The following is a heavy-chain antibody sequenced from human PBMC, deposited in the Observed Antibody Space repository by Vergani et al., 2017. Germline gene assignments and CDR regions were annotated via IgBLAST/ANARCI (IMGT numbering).Heavy chain of an antibody. Sequence: QVQLQESGPGLVKPSETLSLTCTVSGGSISSYYWSWIRQPPGKGLEWIGYIYYSGSTNYNPSLKSRVTISVDTSKNQFSLKLGSVTAADSAVYYCARDGYSYGFDYWGQGTLVTVSS. J-gene: IGHJ4*02. CDR3: ARDGYSYGFDY. V-gene: IGHV4-59*01. D-gene: IGHD5-18*01. CDR1: GGSISSYY. CDR2: IYYSGST.